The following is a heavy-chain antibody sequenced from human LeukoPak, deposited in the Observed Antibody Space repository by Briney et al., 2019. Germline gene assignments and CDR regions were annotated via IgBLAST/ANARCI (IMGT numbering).Heavy chain of an antibody. CDR3: ARGRGGGGYFDY. V-gene: IGHV4-34*01. Sequence: SETLSLTCAVYGGSFSGYYWSWIRQPPGKGLEWIGEINHSGSTNYNPSLKSRVTISVDTSKNQFPLKLSSVTAADTAVYYCARGRGGGGYFDYWGQGTLVTVSS. CDR1: GGSFSGYY. D-gene: IGHD2-15*01. CDR2: INHSGST. J-gene: IGHJ4*02.